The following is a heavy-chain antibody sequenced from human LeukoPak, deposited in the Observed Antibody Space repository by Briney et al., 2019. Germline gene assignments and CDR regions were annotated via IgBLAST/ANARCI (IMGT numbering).Heavy chain of an antibody. V-gene: IGHV3-48*01. D-gene: IGHD6-19*01. CDR1: GFTFSSYS. Sequence: PGRSLRLSCAASGFTFSSYSMNWVRQAPGKGLEWVSYISSSSSTIYYADSVKGRFTISRDNAKNSLYLQMNSLRAEDTAVYYCARESSGWPYPPHNWFDPWGQGTLVTVSS. CDR3: ARESSGWPYPPHNWFDP. J-gene: IGHJ5*02. CDR2: ISSSSSTI.